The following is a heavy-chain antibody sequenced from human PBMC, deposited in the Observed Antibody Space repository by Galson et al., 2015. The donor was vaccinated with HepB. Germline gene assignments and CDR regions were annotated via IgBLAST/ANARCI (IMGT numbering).Heavy chain of an antibody. V-gene: IGHV1-69*04. D-gene: IGHD6-13*01. CDR2: IIPILSIA. J-gene: IGHJ6*02. CDR3: ARDCIVEAAAGIYYYYGMDV. Sequence: SVKVSCKASGGTFSSYAISWVRQAPGQGLEWMGRIIPILSIANYAQKFQGRVTITADKSTSTAYMELSSLRSEDTAVYYCARDCIVEAAAGIYYYYGMDVWGQGTTVTDSS. CDR1: GGTFSSYA.